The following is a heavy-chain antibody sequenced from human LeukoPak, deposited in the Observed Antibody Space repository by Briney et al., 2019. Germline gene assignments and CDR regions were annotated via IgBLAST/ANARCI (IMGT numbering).Heavy chain of an antibody. V-gene: IGHV4-59*08. CDR3: ARQAARIAAAGSLDY. D-gene: IGHD6-13*01. CDR2: IESSGYT. CDR1: GDSITAYY. Sequence: SETLSLTCTVSGDSITAYYWSWIRQSPGKGLEWIGYIESSGYTSYNPSLKSRVTFSVDTSKNQFSLKLSSVTAADTAVYYCARQAARIAAAGSLDYWGQGTLVTVSS. J-gene: IGHJ4*02.